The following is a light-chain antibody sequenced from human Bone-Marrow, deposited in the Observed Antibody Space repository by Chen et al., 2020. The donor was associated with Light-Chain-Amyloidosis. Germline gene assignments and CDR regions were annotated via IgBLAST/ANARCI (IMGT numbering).Light chain of an antibody. Sequence: SYVLTQPSSVSVAPGQTPTIACGGNNIGSTSVHCSQEPPGQAPLLVVYDDSDRPSGIPERLSGSNSGNTATLTISRVEAGDEADYYCQVWDRSSDRPVFGGGTKLTVL. J-gene: IGLJ3*02. CDR2: DDS. V-gene: IGLV3-21*02. CDR1: NIGSTS. CDR3: QVWDRSSDRPV.